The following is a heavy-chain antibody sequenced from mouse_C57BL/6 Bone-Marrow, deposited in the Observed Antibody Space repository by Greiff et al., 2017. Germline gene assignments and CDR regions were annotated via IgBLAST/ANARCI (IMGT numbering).Heavy chain of an antibody. CDR1: GYTFTDYY. Sequence: VQLQQSGPVLVKPGASVKMSCKASGYTFTDYYMNWVKQSHGKSLEWIGVINPYNGGTSYNQKFKGKATLTVDKSSSTAYMELNSLTSEDSAVYYGARADYYGSSYGDYWGQGTTLTVSS. CDR2: INPYNGGT. J-gene: IGHJ2*01. CDR3: ARADYYGSSYGDY. D-gene: IGHD1-1*01. V-gene: IGHV1-19*01.